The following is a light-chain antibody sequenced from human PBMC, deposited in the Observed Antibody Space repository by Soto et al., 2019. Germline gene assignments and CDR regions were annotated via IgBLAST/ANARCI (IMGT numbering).Light chain of an antibody. CDR1: QSVSSN. CDR3: QQYNNWPT. Sequence: EIVMTQSPATLSVSPGERATLSCRASQSVSSNLAWYQQKPGQAPRLLIYGASTRATGIPARFSGSRSGTEFTLTISSLQSEDFAVCYCQQYNNWPTFGQGTKVVIK. CDR2: GAS. V-gene: IGKV3-15*01. J-gene: IGKJ1*01.